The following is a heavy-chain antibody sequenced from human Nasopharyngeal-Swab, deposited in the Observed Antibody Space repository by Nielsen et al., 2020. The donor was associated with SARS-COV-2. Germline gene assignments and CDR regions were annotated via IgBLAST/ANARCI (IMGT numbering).Heavy chain of an antibody. Sequence: SVKVSCKASGGTFSSYAISWVRQAPGQGLEWMGGIIPILGIANYAQKFQGRVTITADKSTSTAYMELSSLRSEDTAVYYCARVEEGGSYCHYWGQGTLVTVSS. D-gene: IGHD1-26*01. CDR1: GGTFSSYA. CDR3: ARVEEGGSYCHY. CDR2: IIPILGIA. V-gene: IGHV1-69*10. J-gene: IGHJ4*02.